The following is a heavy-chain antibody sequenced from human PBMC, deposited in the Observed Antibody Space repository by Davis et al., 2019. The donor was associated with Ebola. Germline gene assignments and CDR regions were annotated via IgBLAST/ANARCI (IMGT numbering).Heavy chain of an antibody. CDR1: GFTVSSNY. D-gene: IGHD5-24*01. CDR2: IYNGGST. CDR3: ARDGYNEYYGMDV. Sequence: PGGSLRLSCAASGFTVSSNYMSWVRQAPGKGLEWVSVIYNGGSTYYADSVKGRFTISRDNSKNTLYVQMNSLRAEDTAVYYCARDGYNEYYGMDVWGQGTTVTVSS. J-gene: IGHJ6*02. V-gene: IGHV3-53*01.